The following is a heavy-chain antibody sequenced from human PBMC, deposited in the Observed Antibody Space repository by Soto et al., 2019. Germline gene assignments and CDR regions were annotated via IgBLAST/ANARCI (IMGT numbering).Heavy chain of an antibody. Sequence: KPSETLSLTCAVYGGSFSGYYWSWIRQPPGKGLEWIGEINHSGSTNYNPSLKSRVTISVDTSKNQFSLKLSSVTAADTAVYYCARLVAGYSYGSDWFDPWGQGTLVTVSS. CDR1: GGSFSGYY. CDR3: ARLVAGYSYGSDWFDP. V-gene: IGHV4-34*01. J-gene: IGHJ5*02. D-gene: IGHD5-18*01. CDR2: INHSGST.